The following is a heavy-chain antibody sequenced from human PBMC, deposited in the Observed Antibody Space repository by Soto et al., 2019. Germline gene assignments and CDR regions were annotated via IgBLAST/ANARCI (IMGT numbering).Heavy chain of an antibody. CDR3: ARDPGIYYGMDV. Sequence: QVQLVESGGGLVKPGGSLRLSCTASGFTFSDYYMTWIRQAPGKGLKWLSYISGGGFTIYYADSVKGRFTVSRDNAKNSMYLQMNTLRVEDTAVYYCARDPGIYYGMDVWGQGTTVTVSS. D-gene: IGHD3-10*01. V-gene: IGHV3-11*01. CDR2: ISGGGFTI. CDR1: GFTFSDYY. J-gene: IGHJ6*02.